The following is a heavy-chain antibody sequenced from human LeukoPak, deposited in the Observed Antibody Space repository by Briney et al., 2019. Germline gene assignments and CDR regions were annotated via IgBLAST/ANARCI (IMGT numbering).Heavy chain of an antibody. CDR2: IDPSDSYT. D-gene: IGHD2-15*01. Sequence: KGGESLKISCKGSGYSFTSYWISWVRQMPGKGLEWMGRIDPSDSYTNYSPSFQGHVTISADKSISTAYLQWSSLKASDTAMYYCASYCSGTSCSNFDYWGQGTLVTVSS. J-gene: IGHJ4*02. CDR3: ASYCSGTSCSNFDY. V-gene: IGHV5-10-1*01. CDR1: GYSFTSYW.